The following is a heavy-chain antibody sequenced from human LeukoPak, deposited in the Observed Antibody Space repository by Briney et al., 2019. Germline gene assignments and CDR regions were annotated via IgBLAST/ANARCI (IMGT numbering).Heavy chain of an antibody. CDR3: ARDCSGGSCYGAFDI. J-gene: IGHJ3*02. Sequence: SQTLSLTCTVSGASIRSGDYYWSWIRQPPGKGLEWIGYIYDSGSTYYNPSLKSRITISVDTSENRFSLKLSSVAATDTAVYYCARDCSGGSCYGAFDIWGQGTMVTVSS. CDR2: IYDSGST. V-gene: IGHV4-30-4*01. CDR1: GASIRSGDYY. D-gene: IGHD2-15*01.